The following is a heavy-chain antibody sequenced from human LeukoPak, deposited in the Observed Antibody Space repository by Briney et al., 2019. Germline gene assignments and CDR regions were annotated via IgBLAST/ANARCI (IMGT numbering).Heavy chain of an antibody. CDR3: ARSSHRYYFDY. CDR1: GHTFTSNY. J-gene: IGHJ4*02. V-gene: IGHV1-46*01. D-gene: IGHD2-2*01. CDR2: INPSGGST. Sequence: ASVKVSCKASGHTFTSNYIHWVRQAPGQGLEWMGIINPSGGSTSYAQKFQGRVTMTRDTSTSTVYMELSSLRSEDTAVYYCARSSHRYYFDYWGQGTLVTVSS.